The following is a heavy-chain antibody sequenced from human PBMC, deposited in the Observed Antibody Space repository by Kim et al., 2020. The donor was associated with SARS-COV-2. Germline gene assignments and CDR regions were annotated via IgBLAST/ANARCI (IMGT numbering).Heavy chain of an antibody. V-gene: IGHV4-59*01. CDR3: AREVVGMYYYDSSGYPLSYFDY. D-gene: IGHD3-22*01. CDR2: IYYSGST. J-gene: IGHJ4*02. Sequence: SETLSLTCTVSGGSISSYYWSWIRQPPGKGLEWIGYIYYSGSTNYNPSLKSRVTISVDTSKNQFSLKLSSVTAADTAVYYCAREVVGMYYYDSSGYPLSYFDYWGQGTLVTVSS. CDR1: GGSISSYY.